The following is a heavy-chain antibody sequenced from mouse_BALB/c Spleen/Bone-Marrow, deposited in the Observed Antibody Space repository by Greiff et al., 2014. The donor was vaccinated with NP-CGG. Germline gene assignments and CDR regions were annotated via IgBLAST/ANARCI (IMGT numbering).Heavy chain of an antibody. CDR1: GFNIKDTY. Sequence: VQLQQSGAELVKPGASVKLSCTASGFNIKDTYMHWVKQRPEHGLEWIGRIDPANGNTKYDPKFQGKATITADTSSNTAYLQLSSLTSEDTAVYYCARSLYDGYFSWFAYWGQGTLVTVAA. D-gene: IGHD2-3*01. V-gene: IGHV14-3*02. CDR3: ARSLYDGYFSWFAY. CDR2: IDPANGNT. J-gene: IGHJ3*01.